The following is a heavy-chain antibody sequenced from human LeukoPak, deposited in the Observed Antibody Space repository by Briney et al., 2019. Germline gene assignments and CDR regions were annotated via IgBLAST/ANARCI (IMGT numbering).Heavy chain of an antibody. J-gene: IGHJ3*01. CDR2: INDSADNT. Sequence: PGGSLRLSCAASGFTFSNYAMSWVRQAPGKGLEWVSGINDSADNTYYADSVKGRFRIFRDNSKNTQYLQMNSLRAEDTAVYYCEKEFLAVGSSLDAFDVWGQGTMVTVSS. CDR3: EKEFLAVGSSLDAFDV. CDR1: GFTFSNYA. V-gene: IGHV3-23*01. D-gene: IGHD1-26*01.